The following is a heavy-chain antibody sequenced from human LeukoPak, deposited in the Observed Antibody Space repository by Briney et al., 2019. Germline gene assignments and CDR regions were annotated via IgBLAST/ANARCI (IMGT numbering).Heavy chain of an antibody. CDR2: MQSTGNS. D-gene: IGHD4-11*01. CDR3: ARDKRHSHGRYFDH. J-gene: IGHJ4*02. CDR1: GDSISTYH. Sequence: SETLSLTCSVSGDSISTYHWNWIRKPPGKGLEWIGYMQSTGNSKYNPSLRSRVTMFVDTSKNQVALILSSVTAADTAVYYCARDKRHSHGRYFDHWGQGALVTVSS. V-gene: IGHV4-59*01.